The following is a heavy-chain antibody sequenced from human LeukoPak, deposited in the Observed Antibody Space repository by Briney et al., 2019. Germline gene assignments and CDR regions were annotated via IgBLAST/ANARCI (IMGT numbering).Heavy chain of an antibody. Sequence: GGSLRLSCAASGFTFSSYGMHWVRQAPGKGLEWVAVISYDGSIKYYADSVKGRFTISRDNSNNTLYLQMNSLRAEDTAVYYCAKDPRWLPGGYYYYGMDVWGQGTTVTVSS. CDR1: GFTFSSYG. V-gene: IGHV3-30*18. CDR2: ISYDGSIK. CDR3: AKDPRWLPGGYYYYGMDV. J-gene: IGHJ6*02. D-gene: IGHD5-24*01.